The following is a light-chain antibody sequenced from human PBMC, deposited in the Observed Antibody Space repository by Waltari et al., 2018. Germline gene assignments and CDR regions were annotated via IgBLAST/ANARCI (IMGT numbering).Light chain of an antibody. CDR2: DAS. CDR3: QQYNRWPPIT. V-gene: IGKV3-15*01. J-gene: IGKJ5*01. CDR1: QSFSSN. Sequence: EIVMTQSPATLSVSPGETATLSCRASQSFSSNVAWYQKKPGQATRLLIYDASTRATSIPAKFRGSGSGTEFTLTISSLQSEDFAVYYCQQYNRWPPITFGHGTRLEIK.